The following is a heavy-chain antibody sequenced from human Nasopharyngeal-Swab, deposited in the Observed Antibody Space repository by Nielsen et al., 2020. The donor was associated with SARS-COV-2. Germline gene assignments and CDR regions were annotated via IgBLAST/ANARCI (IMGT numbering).Heavy chain of an antibody. CDR2: IIPIFGTA. CDR3: ARDSTYYYDSSGSDGAFDN. Sequence: WVRQAPGQGLEWMGGIIPIFGTANYAQKFQGRVTITADKSTSTAYMELSSLRSEDTAVYFCARDSTYYYDSSGSDGAFDNWGQGTMVTVSS. D-gene: IGHD3-22*01. J-gene: IGHJ3*02. V-gene: IGHV1-69*06.